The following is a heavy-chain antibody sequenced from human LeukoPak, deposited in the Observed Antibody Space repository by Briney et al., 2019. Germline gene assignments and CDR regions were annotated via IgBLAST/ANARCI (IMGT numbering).Heavy chain of an antibody. CDR2: IYYSGST. CDR3: ATGRGPVAGHNRFDP. Sequence: KSSETLSLTCTVSGGPISSYYWSWIRQPPGKGLEWIGYIYYSGSTNYNPSLKSRVTISVDTSKNQFSLKLSSVTAADTAVYYCATGRGPVAGHNRFDPWGQGTLVTVSS. D-gene: IGHD6-19*01. J-gene: IGHJ5*02. V-gene: IGHV4-59*01. CDR1: GGPISSYY.